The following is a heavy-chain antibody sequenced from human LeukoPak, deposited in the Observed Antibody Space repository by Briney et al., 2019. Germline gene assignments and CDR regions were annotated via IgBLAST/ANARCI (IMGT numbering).Heavy chain of an antibody. CDR2: IYTSGST. CDR1: GGSISSGSYY. CDR3: ARDLLGGNWLDP. D-gene: IGHD3-10*01. Sequence: SETLSLTCTVSGGSISSGSYYWSWIRQPAGKGLEWIGCIYTSGSTNYNPSLKSRVTISVDTSKNQFSLKLSSVTAADTAVYYCARDLLGGNWLDPWGQGTLVTVSS. V-gene: IGHV4-61*02. J-gene: IGHJ5*02.